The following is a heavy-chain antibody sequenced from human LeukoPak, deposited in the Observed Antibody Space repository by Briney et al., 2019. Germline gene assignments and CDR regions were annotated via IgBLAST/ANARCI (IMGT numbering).Heavy chain of an antibody. Sequence: RGKSLKISCKGSGYSFNDYWIGWVRQMPGKGLEWMGIIYPGHSETRYSPSFQGQVTISADKSISTAYLQWSSLKASDTAMYFCARSPADGYTYGVDDFWGQGTLVTVSS. CDR2: IYPGHSET. CDR3: ARSPADGYTYGVDDF. D-gene: IGHD5-24*01. CDR1: GYSFNDYW. J-gene: IGHJ3*01. V-gene: IGHV5-51*01.